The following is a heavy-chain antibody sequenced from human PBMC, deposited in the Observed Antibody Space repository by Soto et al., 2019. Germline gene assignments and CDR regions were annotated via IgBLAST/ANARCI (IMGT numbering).Heavy chain of an antibody. Sequence: ASVKVSCKASGYTFTSYDINWVRQATGQGLEWMGWMNPNSGNTGYAQKFQCRVTMTRNASISTAYMELSSLRSEDTAVYYCAREYCSGGSCYSDGGMDVWGQGTTVTVSS. CDR2: MNPNSGNT. CDR3: AREYCSGGSCYSDGGMDV. CDR1: GYTFTSYD. D-gene: IGHD2-15*01. J-gene: IGHJ6*02. V-gene: IGHV1-8*01.